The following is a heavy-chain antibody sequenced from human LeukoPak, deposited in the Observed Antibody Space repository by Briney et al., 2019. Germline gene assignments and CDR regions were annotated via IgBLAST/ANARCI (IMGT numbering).Heavy chain of an antibody. CDR1: GYTFTSYD. CDR3: ARGIIAAAGDFDY. D-gene: IGHD6-13*01. Sequence: ASVKVSCKASGYTFTSYDIIWVRQATGQGLEWMGWMNPNSGNTGYAQKFQGRVTMTRNTSISTAYMELSSLRSEDTAVYYCARGIIAAAGDFDYWGQGTLVTVSS. V-gene: IGHV1-8*01. CDR2: MNPNSGNT. J-gene: IGHJ4*02.